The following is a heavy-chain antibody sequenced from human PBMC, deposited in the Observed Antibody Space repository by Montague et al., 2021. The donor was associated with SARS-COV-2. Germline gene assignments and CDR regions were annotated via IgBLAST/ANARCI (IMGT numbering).Heavy chain of an antibody. Sequence: CAISGDSVSSNTAAWNWIRQSPSKGLEWLGRTYYRSKWYNDYAVSVKSRISINADTSKNQFSLQLNSVTPEDTTVYYCARGISATNKWGQGTLVTVSS. CDR1: GDSVSSNTAA. J-gene: IGHJ4*02. CDR3: ARGISATNK. V-gene: IGHV6-1*01. CDR2: TYYRSKWYN. D-gene: IGHD6-13*01.